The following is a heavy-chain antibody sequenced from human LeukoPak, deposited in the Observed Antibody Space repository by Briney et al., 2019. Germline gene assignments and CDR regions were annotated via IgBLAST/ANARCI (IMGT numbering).Heavy chain of an antibody. V-gene: IGHV1-69*13. CDR3: ARVPPYGDYRYYYYGMDV. D-gene: IGHD4-17*01. J-gene: IGHJ6*02. CDR1: GGTFSSYA. Sequence: EASVTVSCKASGGTFSSYAISWVRQAPGQGLEWMGGIIPIFGTANYAQKFQGRVTITADESTSTAYMELSSLRSEDTAVYYCARVPPYGDYRYYYYGMDVWGQGTTVTVSS. CDR2: IIPIFGTA.